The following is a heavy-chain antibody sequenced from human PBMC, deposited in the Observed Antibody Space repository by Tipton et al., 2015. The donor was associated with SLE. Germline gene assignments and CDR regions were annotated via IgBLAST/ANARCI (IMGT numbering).Heavy chain of an antibody. V-gene: IGHV4-59*12. Sequence: TLSLTCTVSGGSISSYYWSWIRQPPGKGLEWIGHIYYSGSTYYNPSLKSRVTISVDTSKNQFSLKLSSVTAADTAVYYCARDWCSSTSCYGYYYMDVWGKGTTVTVSS. CDR2: IYYSGST. CDR1: GGSISSYY. J-gene: IGHJ6*03. CDR3: ARDWCSSTSCYGYYYMDV. D-gene: IGHD2-2*01.